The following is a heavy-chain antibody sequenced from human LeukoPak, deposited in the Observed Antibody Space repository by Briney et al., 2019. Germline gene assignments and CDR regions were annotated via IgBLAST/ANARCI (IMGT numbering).Heavy chain of an antibody. Sequence: ASVKVSCKASGYTFTGYYMHWVRQAPGQGLEWMGWINPHTGGTNYAQKFQGRVTMTRDTSISTAYMELSRLRSDDTAVYYSARGQDYGSGTYYSSPDYWGQGTLSPSPQ. CDR3: ARGQDYGSGTYYSSPDY. CDR2: INPHTGGT. J-gene: IGHJ4*02. D-gene: IGHD3-10*01. V-gene: IGHV1-2*02. CDR1: GYTFTGYY.